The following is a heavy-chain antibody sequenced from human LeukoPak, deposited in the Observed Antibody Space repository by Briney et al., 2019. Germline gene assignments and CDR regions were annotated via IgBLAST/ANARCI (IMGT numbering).Heavy chain of an antibody. V-gene: IGHV4-4*09. CDR2: IYTSGST. CDR1: GGSITSYY. D-gene: IGHD2-2*01. Sequence: SETLSLTCTVSGGSITSYYWNWIRQPPGKGLEWIGYIYTSGSTNYNPSLKSRVTMSVDTSKNQFSLKLSSVTAADTAVYYCARDSSVVVVPAAIGLYWYFDLWGRGTLVTVSS. J-gene: IGHJ2*01. CDR3: ARDSSVVVVPAAIGLYWYFDL.